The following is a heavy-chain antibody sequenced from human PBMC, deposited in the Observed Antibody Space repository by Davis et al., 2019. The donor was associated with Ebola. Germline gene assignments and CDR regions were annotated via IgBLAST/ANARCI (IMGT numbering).Heavy chain of an antibody. CDR2: ISGSATST. CDR3: ARDAFSLSRYDTEDH. D-gene: IGHD3-9*01. V-gene: IGHV3-48*03. CDR1: GFTIYRYE. Sequence: SLNTSCASSGFTIYRYEMNWVRQAPGKGLEWVSYISGSATSTFNADSVKGRFTISRDNARDSLYLQMDSLRVEDTAIYYCARDAFSLSRYDTEDHWGQGTLVTVSS. J-gene: IGHJ4*02.